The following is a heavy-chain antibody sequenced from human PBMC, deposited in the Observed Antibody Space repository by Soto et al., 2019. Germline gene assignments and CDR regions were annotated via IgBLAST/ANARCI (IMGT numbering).Heavy chain of an antibody. J-gene: IGHJ6*02. CDR3: ARDRSSWSPGEV. CDR2: IYYSGST. D-gene: IGHD2-21*01. CDR1: GDSISSYY. Sequence: PSETLSLTCIVSGDSISSYYWNWIRQTPGKGLEWIGYIYYSGSTKVNPSLKSRVTISIDMSNDQFSLSLRSVTAADTAVYYCARDRSSWSPGEVWGQGTTVTVSS. V-gene: IGHV4-59*01.